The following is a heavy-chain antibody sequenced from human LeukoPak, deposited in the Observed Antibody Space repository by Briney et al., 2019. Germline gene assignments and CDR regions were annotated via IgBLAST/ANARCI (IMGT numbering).Heavy chain of an antibody. V-gene: IGHV3-66*01. CDR2: IYSGGST. J-gene: IGHJ4*02. D-gene: IGHD1-26*01. CDR3: ALWENNFDY. CDR1: GFTVSSNY. Sequence: PGGSLRLSRAASGFTVSSNYMSWVRQAPGKGLEWVSVIYSGGSTYYADSVKGRFTISRDNSKNTLYLQMNSLRAEDTAVYYCALWENNFDYWGQGTLVTVSS.